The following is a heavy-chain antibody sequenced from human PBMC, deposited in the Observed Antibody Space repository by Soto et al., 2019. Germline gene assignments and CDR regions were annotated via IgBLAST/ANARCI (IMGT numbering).Heavy chain of an antibody. D-gene: IGHD6-19*01. V-gene: IGHV1-69*02. CDR2: IIPILGIA. J-gene: IGHJ3*02. Sequence: SVKVSFKASGGTLSSYTISWVRQAPGQGLEWMGRIIPILGIANYAQKFQGRVTITADKSTSTAYMELSSLRSEDTAVYYCAMSSAPRVAFDIWGQGTMVTVSS. CDR1: GGTLSSYT. CDR3: AMSSAPRVAFDI.